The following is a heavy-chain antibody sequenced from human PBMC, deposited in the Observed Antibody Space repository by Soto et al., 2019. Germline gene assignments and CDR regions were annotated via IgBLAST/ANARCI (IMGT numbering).Heavy chain of an antibody. CDR2: LSYEGSEE. V-gene: IGHV3-30*03. D-gene: IGHD6-19*01. CDR1: GFNFGVFG. CDR3: ALTRRSSLLEVAGPGFEY. Sequence: GGSLRLSCATSGFNFGVFGMYWVRQAPGKGLEWLSVLSYEGSEEYYADSVRGRFTISRDNSKSTLFLQMDSLRVEDTGVYYCALTRRSSLLEVAGPGFEYWGQGTLVTVSS. J-gene: IGHJ4*02.